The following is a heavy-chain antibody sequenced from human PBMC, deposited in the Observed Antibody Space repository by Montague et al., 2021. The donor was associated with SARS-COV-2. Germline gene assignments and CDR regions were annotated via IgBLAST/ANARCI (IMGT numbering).Heavy chain of an antibody. CDR1: GFTFSGYE. D-gene: IGHD3-22*01. CDR3: ASLNYYDSSGYYSGGTPDEYFQH. Sequence: SLRLSCAASGFTFSGYEMNWVRQAPGKGLEWVSYISSSGSTIYYADSMKGRFTISRDNAKNSLYLQMNSLRAEDTAVYYCASLNYYDSSGYYSGGTPDEYFQHWGQGTLVTVSS. V-gene: IGHV3-48*03. CDR2: ISSSGSTI. J-gene: IGHJ1*01.